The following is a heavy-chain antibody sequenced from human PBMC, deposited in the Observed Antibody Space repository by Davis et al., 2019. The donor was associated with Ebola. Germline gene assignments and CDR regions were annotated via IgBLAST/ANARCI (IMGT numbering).Heavy chain of an antibody. CDR2: IKEDGSEK. D-gene: IGHD2-2*01. CDR1: GFTFSSYW. V-gene: IGHV3-7*01. CDR3: ARHRIVVEPAAMFYYDYGMDV. J-gene: IGHJ6*02. Sequence: PGGSLRLSCAASGFTFSSYWMSWVRQAPGKGLEWVANIKEDGSEKYYVDSVKGRLTISRDNAKNSLYLQMNSLRAEDTAVYYCARHRIVVEPAAMFYYDYGMDVWGQGTTVTVSS.